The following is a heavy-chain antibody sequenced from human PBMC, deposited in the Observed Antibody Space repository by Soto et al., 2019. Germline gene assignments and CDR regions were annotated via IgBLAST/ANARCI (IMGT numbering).Heavy chain of an antibody. CDR1: GYTFTSYD. Sequence: QVQLVQSGAEVKKPGASVKVSCKASGYTFTSYDVNWVRLAPGQGLEWMGWMNPNSGSTDYAQKFQGRVTMTRNISISTAYMELSSLRSEDTAVYYCAIRVGATSFDFDDWGQGTLVTVSS. D-gene: IGHD1-26*01. CDR3: AIRVGATSFDFDD. V-gene: IGHV1-8*01. J-gene: IGHJ4*02. CDR2: MNPNSGST.